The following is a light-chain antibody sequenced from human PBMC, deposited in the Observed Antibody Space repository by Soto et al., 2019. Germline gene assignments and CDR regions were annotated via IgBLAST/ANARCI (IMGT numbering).Light chain of an antibody. CDR2: GAS. J-gene: IGKJ1*01. Sequence: EFVLPQSPGTLFLSPGERATLSCMASQSVSSSYLAWYQQKPGQAPRLLIYGASSRATGIPDRFSGSGSGTDFTLTISRLEPEDFAVYYCQQYGSSRTFGQGTKVDIK. V-gene: IGKV3-20*01. CDR1: QSVSSSY. CDR3: QQYGSSRT.